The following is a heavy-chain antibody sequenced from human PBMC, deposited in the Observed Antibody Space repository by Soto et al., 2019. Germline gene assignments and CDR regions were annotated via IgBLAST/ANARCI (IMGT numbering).Heavy chain of an antibody. Sequence: GGSLRLSCAASGFTFSSYSMNWVRQAPGKGLEWVSSISSSSSYIYYADSVKGRFTISRDNAKNSLYLQMNSLRAEDTAVYYCASERSEFCSGGRCEVRVADYRGQGTLV. J-gene: IGHJ4*02. CDR2: ISSSSSYI. V-gene: IGHV3-21*01. CDR1: GFTFSSYS. CDR3: ASERSEFCSGGRCEVRVADY. D-gene: IGHD2-15*01.